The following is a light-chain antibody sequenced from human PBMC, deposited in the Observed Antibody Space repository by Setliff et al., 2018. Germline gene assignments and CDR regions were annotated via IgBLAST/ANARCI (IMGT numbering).Light chain of an antibody. CDR2: EVN. CDR1: SSDVGGYNF. J-gene: IGLJ1*01. Sequence: ALTQPASVSGSPGQSITISCTGTSSDVGGYNFVSWYQQHPGKAPKLMIYEVNNRPSGVSNRFSGSKSDNTASLTISGLQAEDEADYYCSSYRSSSTYVFGTGTKVTVL. V-gene: IGLV2-14*01. CDR3: SSYRSSSTYV.